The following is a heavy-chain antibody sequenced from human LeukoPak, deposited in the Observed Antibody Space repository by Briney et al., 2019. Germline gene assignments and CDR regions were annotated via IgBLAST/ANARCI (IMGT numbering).Heavy chain of an antibody. CDR1: GYSLSSGYY. V-gene: IGHV4-38-2*01. J-gene: IGHJ6*03. CDR2: IYQSGST. D-gene: IGHD1-14*01. CDR3: ARLYINYYMDV. Sequence: SETLSLTCAVSGYSLSSGYYWGWIRQPPGKGLEWIGSIYQSGSTYYNPSLQSRVTISVDTSKNQFSLKLSSVPAADTAVYYCARLYINYYMDVWGKGTTVTVSS.